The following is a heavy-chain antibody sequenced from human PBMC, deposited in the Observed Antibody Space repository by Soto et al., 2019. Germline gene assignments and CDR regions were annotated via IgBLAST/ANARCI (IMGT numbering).Heavy chain of an antibody. J-gene: IGHJ6*03. V-gene: IGHV1-69*02. CDR2: IIPILGIA. CDR1: GGTFSSYT. CDR3: ASGGGYDYYYYYMDV. D-gene: IGHD3-16*01. Sequence: QFQLVQSGAEVKKPGSSVKVSCKASGGTFSSYTISWVRQAPGQGLEWMGRIIPILGIANYAQKFQGRVTITADKSTSTAYMELRSLRSEDTAVYYCASGGGYDYYYYYMDVWGKGTTVTVSS.